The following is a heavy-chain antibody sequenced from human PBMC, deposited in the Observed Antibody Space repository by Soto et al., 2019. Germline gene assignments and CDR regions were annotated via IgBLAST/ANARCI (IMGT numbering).Heavy chain of an antibody. CDR3: ATYTYYYDSSGYYYHYFQH. CDR2: IYYSGNT. CDR1: GDSISSYY. D-gene: IGHD3-22*01. Sequence: SETLSLTCTVSGDSISSYYWSWIRQPPGKGLEWIGYIYYSGNTNYNPSLESRVTISVDTSKNQFSLKLNSLTAADTAVYYCATYTYYYDSSGYYYHYFQHWGQGTLVTVS. J-gene: IGHJ1*01. V-gene: IGHV4-59*01.